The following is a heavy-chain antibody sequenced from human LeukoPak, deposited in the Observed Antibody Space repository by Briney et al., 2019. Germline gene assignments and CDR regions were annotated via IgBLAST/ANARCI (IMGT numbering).Heavy chain of an antibody. V-gene: IGHV1-46*01. CDR2: INPSGGST. J-gene: IGHJ4*02. Sequence: ASLKVSCKAAGYTFTGYYMHWVRQAPGQGLEWMGWINPSGGSTSYAQKFQGRVTMTRDASTSTVYMELSSLRSEDTAVYYCAREDSSGWYVFDYWGQGTLVTVSS. CDR1: GYTFTGYY. CDR3: AREDSSGWYVFDY. D-gene: IGHD6-19*01.